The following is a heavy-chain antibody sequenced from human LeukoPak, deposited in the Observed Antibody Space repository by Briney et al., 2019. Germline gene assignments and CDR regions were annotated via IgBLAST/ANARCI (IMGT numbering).Heavy chain of an antibody. CDR3: ARALRGDSSGYYYYVMDV. V-gene: IGHV1-69*04. Sequence: SVKVTCKASGGTFSSYAISWVRQAPGQGLEWMGRIIPIFGIANYAQKFQGRVTITADKSTSTAYMELSSLRSEDTAVYYCARALRGDSSGYYYYVMDVWGQGTTVTVSS. J-gene: IGHJ6*02. D-gene: IGHD3-22*01. CDR2: IIPIFGIA. CDR1: GGTFSSYA.